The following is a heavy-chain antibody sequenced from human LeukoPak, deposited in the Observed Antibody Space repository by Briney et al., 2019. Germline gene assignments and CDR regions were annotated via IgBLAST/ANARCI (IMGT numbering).Heavy chain of an antibody. V-gene: IGHV4-61*02. CDR3: ARVTSGGYLDS. CDR2: IYTSGST. Sequence: SETLSLTCTVSGGSISSCSYYWSWIRQPAGKGLEWIGRIYTSGSTNYNPSLKSRVSISVDTSKNQFSLKLNSVTAADTAVYYCARVTSGGYLDSWGQGTLVTVSS. D-gene: IGHD3-22*01. CDR1: GGSISSCSYY. J-gene: IGHJ4*02.